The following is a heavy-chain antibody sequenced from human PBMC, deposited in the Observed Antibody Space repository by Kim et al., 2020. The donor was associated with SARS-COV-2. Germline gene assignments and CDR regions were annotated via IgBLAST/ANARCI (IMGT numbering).Heavy chain of an antibody. D-gene: IGHD4-17*01. V-gene: IGHV3-48*02. J-gene: IGHJ4*02. Sequence: MDYAASVKGRFAISRDKAKNSRYLQMNSLRDEDTAVYYCARDSSTTPGDYWGQGTLVTVSS. CDR2: M. CDR3: ARDSSTTPGDY.